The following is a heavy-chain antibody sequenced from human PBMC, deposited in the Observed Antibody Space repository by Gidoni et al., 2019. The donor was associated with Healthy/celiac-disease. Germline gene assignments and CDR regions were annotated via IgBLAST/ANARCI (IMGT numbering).Heavy chain of an antibody. CDR2: ISSSSSYI. D-gene: IGHD3-3*01. CDR3: ARDDRWDFWSGYHYYYYGMDV. CDR1: GFPFSSYS. V-gene: IGHV3-21*01. J-gene: IGHJ6*02. Sequence: EVQLVESGGGLVKPGGSLRLSCAASGFPFSSYSMNWVRQAPGKGLEWVSSISSSSSYIYYADSVKGRFTISRDNAKNSLYLQMNSLRAEDTAVYYCARDDRWDFWSGYHYYYYGMDVWGQGTTVTVSS.